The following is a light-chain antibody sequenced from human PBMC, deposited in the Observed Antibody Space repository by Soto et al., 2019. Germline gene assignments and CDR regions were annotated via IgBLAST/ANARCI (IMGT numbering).Light chain of an antibody. J-gene: IGKJ1*01. Sequence: EVVLTQSPVTLALSPGNRCILSCKASQSVSSSYLAWYQQKPGQSPRLLIYGASSRATGIPDRFSGSGSGTDFTLTISRLEPEDFAVYYCQQCGDSPWTFGQGTKVDIK. CDR1: QSVSSSY. V-gene: IGKV3-20*01. CDR3: QQCGDSPWT. CDR2: GAS.